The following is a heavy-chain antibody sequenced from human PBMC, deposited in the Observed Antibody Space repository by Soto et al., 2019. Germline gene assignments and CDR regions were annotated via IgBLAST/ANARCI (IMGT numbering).Heavy chain of an antibody. J-gene: IGHJ3*02. CDR3: ARELIAVAGDDAFDI. V-gene: IGHV1-69*13. CDR1: GGTFSSYA. CDR2: IIPIFGTA. D-gene: IGHD6-19*01. Sequence: SVKVSCKASGGTFSSYASSWVRQAPGQGLEWMGGIIPIFGTANYAQKFQGRVTITADESTSTAYMELSSLRSEDTAVYYCARELIAVAGDDAFDIWGQGTMVTVSS.